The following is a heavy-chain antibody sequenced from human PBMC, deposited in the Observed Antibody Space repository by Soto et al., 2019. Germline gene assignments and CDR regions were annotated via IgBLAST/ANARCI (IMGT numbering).Heavy chain of an antibody. CDR1: GGTFSSYA. V-gene: IGHV1-69*13. CDR3: ASSLTIADWNWFDP. J-gene: IGHJ5*02. D-gene: IGHD3-10*01. Sequence: VASVKVSCKASGGTFSSYAISWVRQAPGQGLEWMGGIIPIFGTANYAQKFQGRVTITADESTSTAYMALSSLRSEDTAVYYCASSLTIADWNWFDPWGQGTLVTVSS. CDR2: IIPIFGTA.